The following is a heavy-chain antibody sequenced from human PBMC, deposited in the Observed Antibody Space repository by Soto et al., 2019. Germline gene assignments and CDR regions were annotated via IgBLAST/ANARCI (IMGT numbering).Heavy chain of an antibody. CDR3: AKDRAPDSSSKINWFDP. CDR2: ISGSGGST. D-gene: IGHD6-6*01. Sequence: EVQLLESGGGLVQPGGSLRLSCAASGFTFSSYAMSWVRQAPGKGLEWVSAISGSGGSTYYADSVKGRFTISRDNSKNTLYLQMNSLRAEDTAVYYCAKDRAPDSSSKINWFDPWGQGTLVTVSS. V-gene: IGHV3-23*01. J-gene: IGHJ5*02. CDR1: GFTFSSYA.